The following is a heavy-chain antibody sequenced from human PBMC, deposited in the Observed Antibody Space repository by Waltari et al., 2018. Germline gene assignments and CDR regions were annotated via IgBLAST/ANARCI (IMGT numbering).Heavy chain of an antibody. J-gene: IGHJ6*03. CDR2: INHSGST. CDR3: TRKGPLYYYYYMDV. CDR1: GGSFSGYY. Sequence: QVQLQQWGAGLLKPSETLSLTCAVYGGSFSGYYWSWIRQSPGKGLEWIGEINHSGSTNQNPSLKSRVTISVDMSKNQFSLKLSSVTAADKAVYYCTRKGPLYYYYYMDVWGRGTTVTVSS. V-gene: IGHV4-34*01.